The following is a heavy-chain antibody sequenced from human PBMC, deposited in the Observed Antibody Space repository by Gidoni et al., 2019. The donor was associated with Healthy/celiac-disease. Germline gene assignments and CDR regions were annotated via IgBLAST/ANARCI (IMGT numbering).Heavy chain of an antibody. CDR1: GFTFSSYG. J-gene: IGHJ6*02. Sequence: QVQLVESGGGVVQPGRSLRLSCAASGFTFSSYGMHRVRPAPGKGLEWVAVISYDGSNKYYADSVKGRFTISRDNSKNTLYLQMNSLRAEDTAVYYCAKDQYKGYSYGDTYYYYGMDVWGQGTTVTVSS. D-gene: IGHD5-18*01. V-gene: IGHV3-30*18. CDR3: AKDQYKGYSYGDTYYYYGMDV. CDR2: ISYDGSNK.